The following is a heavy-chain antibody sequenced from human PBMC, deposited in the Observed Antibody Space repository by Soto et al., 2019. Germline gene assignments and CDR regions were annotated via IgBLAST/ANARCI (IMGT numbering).Heavy chain of an antibody. J-gene: IGHJ6*02. CDR2: ISYDGSNK. CDR1: GFTFSSYA. D-gene: IGHD6-13*01. CDR3: ARDYPGYSIPFYYGMDV. V-gene: IGHV3-30-3*01. Sequence: PGGSLRLSCAASGFTFSSYAMHWVRQAPGKGLEWVAVISYDGSNKYYADSVKGRFTISRDNSKNTLYLQMNSLRAEDTAVYYCARDYPGYSIPFYYGMDVWGQGTTVTVSS.